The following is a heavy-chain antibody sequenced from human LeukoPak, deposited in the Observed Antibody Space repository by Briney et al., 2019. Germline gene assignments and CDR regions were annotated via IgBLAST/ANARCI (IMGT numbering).Heavy chain of an antibody. Sequence: GGSLRLSCAASGITLSNYLMTWVRQAPGKGLEWVANIKQDGSLTHYVDSVKGRFTISRDNAKNSLFFLMDSLGVEDTAVYYCATMDGTGYVGYWGQGTLVTVSS. J-gene: IGHJ4*02. CDR1: GITLSNYL. V-gene: IGHV3-7*01. CDR3: ATMDGTGYVGY. D-gene: IGHD2-8*02. CDR2: IKQDGSLT.